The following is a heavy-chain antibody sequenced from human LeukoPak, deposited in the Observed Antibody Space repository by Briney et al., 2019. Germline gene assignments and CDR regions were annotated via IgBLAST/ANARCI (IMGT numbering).Heavy chain of an antibody. J-gene: IGHJ4*02. D-gene: IGHD3-10*01. CDR1: GASMSSYY. CDR3: ARSRTTMVRGSPNWSFDY. Sequence: SETLSLTCTVSGASMSSYYWSWIRQSAGKGLEWIGRIYTDGSTNYNPSLKSRVIILVDTSKNQFSLKLSSVTAADTAVYYCARSRTTMVRGSPNWSFDYWGQGILVTVSS. CDR2: IYTDGST. V-gene: IGHV4-4*07.